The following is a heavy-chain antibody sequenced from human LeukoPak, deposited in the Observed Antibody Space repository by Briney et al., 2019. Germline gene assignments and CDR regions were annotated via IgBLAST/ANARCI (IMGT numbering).Heavy chain of an antibody. CDR1: GFSFSGYW. Sequence: PGGSLRLSCAASGFSFSGYWMHWFRQAPGKGLVWVSRIDDDGAGTTYADSVKGRFTISRDNAKNTLYLQMNSLRVEDTAVYYCARSASGYDAWGQGTLVTVSS. CDR3: ARSASGYDA. D-gene: IGHD5-12*01. CDR2: IDDDGAGT. J-gene: IGHJ5*02. V-gene: IGHV3-74*01.